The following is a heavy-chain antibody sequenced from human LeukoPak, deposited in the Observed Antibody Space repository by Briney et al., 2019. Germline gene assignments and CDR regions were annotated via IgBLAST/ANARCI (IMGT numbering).Heavy chain of an antibody. CDR2: IYYSGST. J-gene: IGHJ4*02. Sequence: SETLSLTCTVSGVSISSHYWSWIRQPPGKGLEWIGYIYYSGSTNYNPSLKSRVTISVDTSKNQFSLKLSSVTAADTPGYNCPRDSGYSSSFDYWGQGTLVTVSS. D-gene: IGHD6-6*01. V-gene: IGHV4-59*11. CDR3: PRDSGYSSSFDY. CDR1: GVSISSHY.